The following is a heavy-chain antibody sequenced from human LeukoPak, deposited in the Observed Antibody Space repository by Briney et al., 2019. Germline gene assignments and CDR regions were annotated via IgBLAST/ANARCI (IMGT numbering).Heavy chain of an antibody. CDR2: IYQSGNT. CDR3: ARQIGAPGFDY. CDR1: GGSISGSSYY. D-gene: IGHD3-10*01. Sequence: SETLSLTCTVSGGSISGSSYYWGWIRQPPGKGLEWIGSIYQSGNTYYNPSLKSRVTIFVDTAKNQFSLRLNSVTAADTAVYYCARQIGAPGFDYWGQGTLVTVSS. J-gene: IGHJ4*02. V-gene: IGHV4-39*01.